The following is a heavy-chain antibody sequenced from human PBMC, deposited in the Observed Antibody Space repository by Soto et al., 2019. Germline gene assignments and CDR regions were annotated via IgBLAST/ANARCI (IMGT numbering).Heavy chain of an antibody. CDR2: IYYSGST. D-gene: IGHD4-17*01. J-gene: IGHJ4*02. Sequence: SETLSLTCTVSGGSISSGDYYWSWIRQPPGKGLEWIGYIYYSGSTYYNPSLKSRVTISVDTSKNQFSLKLSSVTAADTAVYYCAREIGYGDRPFDYWGQGTLVTVSS. V-gene: IGHV4-30-4*01. CDR1: GGSISSGDYY. CDR3: AREIGYGDRPFDY.